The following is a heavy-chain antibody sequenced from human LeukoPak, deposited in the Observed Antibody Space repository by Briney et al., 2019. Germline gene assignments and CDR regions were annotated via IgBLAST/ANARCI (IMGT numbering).Heavy chain of an antibody. V-gene: IGHV3-23*01. CDR1: GFTFNSYA. D-gene: IGHD3-10*02. CDR2: ITDGGGRI. J-gene: IGHJ6*04. CDR3: AELGITMIGGV. Sequence: GGSLRLSCAASGFTFNSYAMYWVRQAPGKGLEWVSGITDGGGRIYYAGSVKGRFTMSRDNSKNTLYLQMNSLRVEDTAVYYCAELGITMIGGVWGKGTTVTISS.